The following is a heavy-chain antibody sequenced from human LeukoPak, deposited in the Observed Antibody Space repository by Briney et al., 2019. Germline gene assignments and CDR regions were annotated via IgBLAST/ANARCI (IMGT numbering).Heavy chain of an antibody. D-gene: IGHD2-8*01. CDR2: IYYSGST. CDR1: GGSISSSSYH. Sequence: SETLSLTCTVSGGSISSSSYHWGWIRQPPGKGLEWIGSIYYSGSTYNNPSLRSRVTISVDTSKNQFSLKLSSVTAADTAVYYCARHSVIVLTAYAIPNWFHHWGQGILVTVSS. V-gene: IGHV4-39*01. CDR3: ARHSVIVLTAYAIPNWFHH. J-gene: IGHJ5*02.